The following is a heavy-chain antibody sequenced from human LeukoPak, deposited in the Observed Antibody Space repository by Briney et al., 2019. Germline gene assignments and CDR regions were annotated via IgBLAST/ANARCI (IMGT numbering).Heavy chain of an antibody. CDR2: LNPDSGNA. CDR1: GYIFTTYD. Sequence: ASVKVSCKASGYIFTTYDIGWVRQATGQGLEWMGWLNPDSGNAGYAQKFQGRVTISRNTSISTAYMELSSLRSDDTAIYYCARRKFLGWFDPWGQGTLVTVSS. V-gene: IGHV1-8*03. D-gene: IGHD7-27*01. CDR3: ARRKFLGWFDP. J-gene: IGHJ5*02.